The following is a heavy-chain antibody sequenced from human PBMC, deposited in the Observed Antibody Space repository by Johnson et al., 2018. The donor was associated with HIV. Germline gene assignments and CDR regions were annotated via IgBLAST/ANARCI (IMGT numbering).Heavy chain of an antibody. CDR3: ARACRDGYTCDAFDI. D-gene: IGHD5-24*01. CDR1: GLTVSGNY. V-gene: IGHV3-66*01. J-gene: IGHJ3*02. Sequence: EVLLVESGGGLVQPGGSLRLSCAASGLTVSGNYMTWVRQAPGKGLEWVSVIFSGGTTYYAGSVHGRFTISRDNSKNTLYLQMNSLRAEDTAVYYCARACRDGYTCDAFDIWGQGTMVTVSS. CDR2: IFSGGTT.